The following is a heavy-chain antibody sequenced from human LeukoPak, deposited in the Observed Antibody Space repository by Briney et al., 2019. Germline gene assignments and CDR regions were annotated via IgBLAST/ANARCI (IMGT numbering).Heavy chain of an antibody. CDR2: ISAYNGNT. Sequence: ASVKVSCKASGYTFTSYGISWVRQAPGQGLEWMGWISAYNGNTNYAQKLQGRVTITTDTSTSTAYMELRSLRSDDTAVYYCARLREYYYYMDVWGKGTTVTVSS. CDR1: GYTFTSYG. CDR3: ARLREYYYYMDV. D-gene: IGHD5-24*01. J-gene: IGHJ6*03. V-gene: IGHV1-18*01.